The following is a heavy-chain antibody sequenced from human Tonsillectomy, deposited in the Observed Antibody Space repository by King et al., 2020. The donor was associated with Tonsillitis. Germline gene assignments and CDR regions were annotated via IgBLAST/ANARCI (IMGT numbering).Heavy chain of an antibody. V-gene: IGHV1-69*12. D-gene: IGHD4-17*01. CDR3: ARSRVMTTVTTGNYYFDY. Sequence: QLVQSGAEVKKPGSSVKVSCKASGGTFSSYAISWVRQAPGQGLEWMGGIIPIFGTANYAQKFQGRVTITADESTSTAYMELSSLRSDDTAVYYCARSRVMTTVTTGNYYFDYWGQGTLVTVSS. CDR1: GGTFSSYA. CDR2: IIPIFGTA. J-gene: IGHJ4*02.